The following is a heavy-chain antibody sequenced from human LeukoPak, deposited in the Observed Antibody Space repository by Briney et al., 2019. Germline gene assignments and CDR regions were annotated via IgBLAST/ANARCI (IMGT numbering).Heavy chain of an antibody. V-gene: IGHV3-30*09. CDR2: ISYDGSNA. J-gene: IGHJ4*02. CDR3: ARDVVATIRYYFDY. Sequence: GGSLRLSCAASGFNFSSYAMHWVRQTPDKGLEWVAVISYDGSNAYYADSVKGRFAISRDNSKNTLYLQMNSLRAEDTAVYYCARDVVATIRYYFDYWGQGALVTVSS. CDR1: GFNFSSYA. D-gene: IGHD5-12*01.